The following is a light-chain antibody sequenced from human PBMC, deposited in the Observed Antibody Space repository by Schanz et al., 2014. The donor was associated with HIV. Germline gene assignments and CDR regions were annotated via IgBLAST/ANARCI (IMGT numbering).Light chain of an antibody. V-gene: IGLV1-40*01. CDR3: AAWDDSLSVVV. CDR1: SSNIGAGYD. CDR2: GNN. J-gene: IGLJ2*01. Sequence: QSVLTQPPSVSGAPGQRVTISCTGSSSNIGAGYDVHWYQQLPGTAPKLLIYGNNNRPSGVPDRFSGSKSGTSASLAISGLRSEDEADYYCAAWDDSLSVVVFGGGTKLTVL.